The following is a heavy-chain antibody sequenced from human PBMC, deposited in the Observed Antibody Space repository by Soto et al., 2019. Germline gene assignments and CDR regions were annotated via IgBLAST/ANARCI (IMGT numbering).Heavy chain of an antibody. CDR3: AADATAWQQMVPSDY. Sequence: SVKVSCKASGFTFTSSAFQWVRQARGQRLEWIGWIAVGSGYTNYAQRFQDRVTLTRDMSAATTYMELSRLTSEDTAIYYCAADATAWQQMVPSDYWGQGTLVTVSS. D-gene: IGHD2-8*01. V-gene: IGHV1-58*01. CDR2: IAVGSGYT. CDR1: GFTFTSSA. J-gene: IGHJ4*02.